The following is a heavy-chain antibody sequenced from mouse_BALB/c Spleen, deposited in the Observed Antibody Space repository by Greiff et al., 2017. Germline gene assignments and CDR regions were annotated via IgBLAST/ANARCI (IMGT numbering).Heavy chain of an antibody. D-gene: IGHD1-1*01. Sequence: QVQLKESGAELMKPGASVKISCKATGYTFSSYWIEWVKQRPGHGLEWIGEILPGSGSTNYNEKFKGKATFTADTSSNTAYMQLSSLTSEDSAVYYCARSGYYGRGGYFDVWGAGTTVTVSS. CDR2: ILPGSGST. V-gene: IGHV1-9*01. CDR1: GYTFSSYW. CDR3: ARSGYYGRGGYFDV. J-gene: IGHJ1*01.